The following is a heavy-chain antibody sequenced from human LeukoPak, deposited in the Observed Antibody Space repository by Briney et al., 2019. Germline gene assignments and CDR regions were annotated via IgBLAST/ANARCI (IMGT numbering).Heavy chain of an antibody. Sequence: SETLSLTCTLSGRSISIYYWSWIRHPPGKGLEWLGYIYYSGSTNYNPSLKSRVTISVDTSKNQFSLKLSSVTAADTAVYYCARGDYDILTGHNWFDPWGQGTLVTVSS. J-gene: IGHJ5*02. CDR3: ARGDYDILTGHNWFDP. D-gene: IGHD3-9*01. CDR2: IYYSGST. CDR1: GRSISIYY. V-gene: IGHV4-59*01.